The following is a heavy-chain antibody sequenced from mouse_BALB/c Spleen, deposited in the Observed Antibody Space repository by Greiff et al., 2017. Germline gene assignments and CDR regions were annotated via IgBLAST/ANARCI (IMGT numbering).Heavy chain of an antibody. D-gene: IGHD2-10*01. CDR2: IDPANGNT. CDR1: GFTFNGSD. J-gene: IGHJ3*01. CDR3: ASYYGLTWFAY. Sequence: VQLQQSGAELVKPGASVKLSCTASGFTFNGSDMPWVQQRPEQGLEWIGRIDPANGNTKSDPKFQGKATITADTSSNTAYLQLSSLTSEDTSVYYCASYYGLTWFAYWGQGTLVTVSA. V-gene: IGHV14-3*02.